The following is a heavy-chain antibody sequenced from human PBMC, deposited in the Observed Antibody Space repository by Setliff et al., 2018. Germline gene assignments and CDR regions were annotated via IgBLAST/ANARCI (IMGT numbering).Heavy chain of an antibody. CDR1: GGSFSDSY. D-gene: IGHD3-3*01. Sequence: PSETLSLTCAVYGGSFSDSYWSWVRQPPGKGLEWIGEISQGGRSNYNPSLKSRLSMSLDTSERQISLKLSSVTAADTAVYYCVRHHYNFWNGERGDLSDAFDVWGQGIVVTVSS. CDR2: ISQGGRS. J-gene: IGHJ3*01. V-gene: IGHV4-34*01. CDR3: VRHHYNFWNGERGDLSDAFDV.